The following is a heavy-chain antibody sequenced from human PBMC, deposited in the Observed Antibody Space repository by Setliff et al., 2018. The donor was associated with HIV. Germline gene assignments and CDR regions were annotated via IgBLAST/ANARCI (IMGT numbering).Heavy chain of an antibody. CDR2: IIPIFGTP. D-gene: IGHD1-1*01. J-gene: IGHJ6*03. V-gene: IGHV1-69*05. CDR1: GGISSRFA. Sequence: ASVKVSCKASGGISSRFAFSWVRQAPGQGLEWMGGIIPIFGTPNYAQKFQGRVTITTDESTNTVYMELYSLTSEDTAIYYCASSAGAVPTTAPYGDYYYYFYMDVWGKGTTVTVSS. CDR3: ASSAGAVPTTAPYGDYYYYFYMDV.